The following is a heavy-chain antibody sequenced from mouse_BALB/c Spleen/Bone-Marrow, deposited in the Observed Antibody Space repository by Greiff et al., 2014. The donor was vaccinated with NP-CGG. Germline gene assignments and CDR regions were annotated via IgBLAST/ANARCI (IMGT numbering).Heavy chain of an antibody. CDR3: AKNSYDIYYYAMDY. CDR2: IWRGGST. J-gene: IGHJ4*01. D-gene: IGHD2-3*01. V-gene: IGHV2-5*01. Sequence: VQLQQSGPGLVQPSQSLSITCTASGFSLSSYGVHWVRQSPGKGLEWLGVIWRGGSTDYNAAFMSRLSITKDNSKSQVFFKMNSLQAYDTAIYYCAKNSYDIYYYAMDYWGQGTSVTVSS. CDR1: GFSLSSYG.